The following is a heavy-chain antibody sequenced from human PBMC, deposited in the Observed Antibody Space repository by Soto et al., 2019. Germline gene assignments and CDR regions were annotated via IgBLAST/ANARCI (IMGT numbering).Heavy chain of an antibody. Sequence: QLQLEESGPRLVKPSQTLFLTCTVSGGSIKSDYYWTWVRQHPGGGLEWMGYKYYSGATDSDPSLQRRVSFSVDTSKNQFSLNLTSVTVADTAVYYCARGRPNYFYYGLDVWGQGIPVTVSS. CDR3: ARGRPNYFYYGLDV. CDR2: KYYSGAT. CDR1: GGSIKSDYY. V-gene: IGHV4-30-4*01. J-gene: IGHJ6*02.